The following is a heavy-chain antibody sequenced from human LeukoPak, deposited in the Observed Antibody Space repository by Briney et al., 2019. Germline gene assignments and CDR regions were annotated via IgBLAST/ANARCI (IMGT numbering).Heavy chain of an antibody. CDR3: AKYWGGGAAGIAY. Sequence: GGSLRLSCAASGFTFSSYAMSWVRQAPGKGLEWVSAISGSGISTYYAESVRGRFTFSRDNSKNTLYLQMNSLRAEDTAVYYCAKYWGGGAAGIAYWGQGTLVTVSS. J-gene: IGHJ4*02. D-gene: IGHD6-13*01. V-gene: IGHV3-23*01. CDR2: ISGSGIST. CDR1: GFTFSSYA.